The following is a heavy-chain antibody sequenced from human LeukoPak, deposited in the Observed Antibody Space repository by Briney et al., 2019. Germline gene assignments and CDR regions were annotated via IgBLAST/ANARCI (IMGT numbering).Heavy chain of an antibody. CDR2: IRYDGSNK. Sequence: GGSLRLSCAASGFTFISYGMHWVRQAPGKGLEWVAFIRYDGSNKYYADSVKGRFTISRDTSKNTLYLQMNSLRAADTAVYYCVKSGYNRFDYWGQGALVTVSS. D-gene: IGHD5-24*01. CDR1: GFTFISYG. CDR3: VKSGYNRFDY. V-gene: IGHV3-30*02. J-gene: IGHJ4*02.